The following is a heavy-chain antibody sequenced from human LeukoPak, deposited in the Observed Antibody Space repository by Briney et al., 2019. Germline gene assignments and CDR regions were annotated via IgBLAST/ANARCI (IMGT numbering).Heavy chain of an antibody. CDR1: GYTFTSYG. V-gene: IGHV3-7*03. J-gene: IGHJ4*02. CDR2: IKQDGSEK. D-gene: IGHD5-12*01. CDR3: ARARGGYDFDY. Sequence: SCKASGYTFTSYGISWVRQAPGKGLEWVANIKQDGSEKYYVDSVKGRFTISRDNAKNSLYLQLNSLRAEDTAVYYCARARGGYDFDYWGQGTLVTVSS.